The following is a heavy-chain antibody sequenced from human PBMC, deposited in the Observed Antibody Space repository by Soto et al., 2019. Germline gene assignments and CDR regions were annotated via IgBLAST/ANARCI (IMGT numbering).Heavy chain of an antibody. Sequence: EVQLVESGGGLVKPGGSLRLSCAASGFTFSNAWMSWVRQAPGKGLEWVGRIKSKTDGGTTDYAAPVKGRFTISRDDSKNTLYPQMNSLKTEDHAGYYCTTSGQWLVPSLDYWGQGTLVTVSS. CDR3: TTSGQWLVPSLDY. CDR1: GFTFSNAW. D-gene: IGHD6-19*01. J-gene: IGHJ4*02. V-gene: IGHV3-15*01. CDR2: IKSKTDGGTT.